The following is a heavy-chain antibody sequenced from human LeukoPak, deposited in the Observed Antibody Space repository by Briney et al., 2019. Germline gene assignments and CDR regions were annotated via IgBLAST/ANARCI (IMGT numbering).Heavy chain of an antibody. CDR3: AKDVGSGSYYEGNWFDP. V-gene: IGHV3-30*18. CDR2: ISYDGSNK. D-gene: IGHD3-10*01. J-gene: IGHJ5*02. Sequence: GRSLRLSCAASGFTFSSYGMHWVRQAPGKGLEWVAVISYDGSNKYYADSVKGRFTISRDNSKNTLYLQMNSLRAEDTAVYYCAKDVGSGSYYEGNWFDPWAREPWSPSPQ. CDR1: GFTFSSYG.